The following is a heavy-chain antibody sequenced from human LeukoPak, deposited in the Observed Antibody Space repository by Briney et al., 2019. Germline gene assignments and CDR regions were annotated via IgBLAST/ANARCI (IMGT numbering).Heavy chain of an antibody. Sequence: SETLSLTCTVSGGSIIDTNYFWGWIRQPPGKGLEWIGSIYYRGNTYYSPSLKSQVTLFVDTSKNHFSLKLSSVTAADTAIYYCARRKVAAEIDYWGQGTLVTVSS. V-gene: IGHV4-39*02. CDR2: IYYRGNT. D-gene: IGHD6-13*01. J-gene: IGHJ4*02. CDR1: GGSIIDTNYF. CDR3: ARRKVAAEIDY.